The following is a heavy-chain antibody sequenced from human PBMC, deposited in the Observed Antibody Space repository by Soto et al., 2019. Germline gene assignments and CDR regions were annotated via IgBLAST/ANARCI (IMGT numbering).Heavy chain of an antibody. CDR1: GFTFGDYA. CDR2: IVSKAYGGTT. CDR3: TRSGSAAGLAVAGKGYYYYGMDV. Sequence: GGSLSLSCTASGFTFGDYAMSWFRQAPGKGLEWVGFIVSKAYGGTTEYAASVKGRFTISRDDSKSIAYLQMNSLKTEDTAVYYCTRSGSAAGLAVAGKGYYYYGMDVWGQGTTVTVSS. D-gene: IGHD6-13*01. J-gene: IGHJ6*02. V-gene: IGHV3-49*03.